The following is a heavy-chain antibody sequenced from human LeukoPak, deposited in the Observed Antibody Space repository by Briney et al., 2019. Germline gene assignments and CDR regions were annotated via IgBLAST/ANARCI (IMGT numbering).Heavy chain of an antibody. CDR3: AKGDYVNY. CDR1: GGSFSGYY. CDR2: MSHTGAT. J-gene: IGHJ4*02. V-gene: IGHV4-34*01. Sequence: SETLSLTCAVFGGSFSGYYWSWIRQSPEKGLEWIGEMSHTGATNYNPSLKSRVTMSVDTSKNQFSLKLSSVTAADTAVYYCAKGDYVNYWGQGTLVTVSS.